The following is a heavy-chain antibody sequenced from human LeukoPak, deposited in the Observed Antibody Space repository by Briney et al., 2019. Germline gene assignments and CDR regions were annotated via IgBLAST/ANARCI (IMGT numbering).Heavy chain of an antibody. Sequence: GGSLRLSCAAYGFTFSDYYMSWIRQAPGKGLEWVSSIGTTSSYIYYADSVKGRFTISSDNAKSSLYLQMSNLRAEDTAVYYCVRGFPYDYSVTLGYWGQGTLVTVSS. CDR1: GFTFSDYY. V-gene: IGHV3-11*06. CDR3: VRGFPYDYSVTLGY. J-gene: IGHJ4*02. D-gene: IGHD4-11*01. CDR2: IGTTSSYI.